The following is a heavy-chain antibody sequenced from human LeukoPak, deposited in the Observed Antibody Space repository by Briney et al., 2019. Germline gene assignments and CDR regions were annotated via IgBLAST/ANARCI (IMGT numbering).Heavy chain of an antibody. Sequence: PSETLSLTCTVSGGSISSINYYWGWIRQPPGKGLEWIGSIYYSGSTYYNPSLKSRVTISVDTSKNQFSLKLSSVTAADTAVYYCASRTVQRTSWFDPWGHGTLVTVSS. CDR1: GGSISSINYY. J-gene: IGHJ5*02. CDR2: IYYSGST. D-gene: IGHD1-1*01. CDR3: ASRTVQRTSWFDP. V-gene: IGHV4-39*07.